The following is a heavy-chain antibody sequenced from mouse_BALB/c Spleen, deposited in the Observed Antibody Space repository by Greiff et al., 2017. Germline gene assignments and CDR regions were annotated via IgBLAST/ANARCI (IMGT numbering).Heavy chain of an antibody. CDR1: GYAFTNYL. J-gene: IGHJ2*01. Sequence: VQLVESGAELVRPGTSVKVSCKASGYAFTNYLIEWVKQRPGQGLEWIGVINPGSGGTNYNEKFKGKATLTADKSSSTAYMQLSSLTSDDSAVYFCARSRFPHYYGPDYWGQGTTLTVSS. V-gene: IGHV1-54*01. D-gene: IGHD1-2*01. CDR2: INPGSGGT. CDR3: ARSRFPHYYGPDY.